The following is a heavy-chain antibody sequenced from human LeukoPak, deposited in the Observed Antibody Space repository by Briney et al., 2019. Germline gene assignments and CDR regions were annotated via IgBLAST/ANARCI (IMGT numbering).Heavy chain of an antibody. CDR2: FSGSGGSP. J-gene: IGHJ3*02. CDR1: GFTFSRYA. CDR3: AKVSVTMIVVVTSDAFDI. D-gene: IGHD3-22*01. Sequence: GGSLRLSCAASGFTFSRYAMSWVRQAPGKGLEWVSAFSGSGGSPYYADPVKGRFNISRDNSKNTLYLQMNSLRAEDTAVYYCAKVSVTMIVVVTSDAFDIWGQGTMVTVSS. V-gene: IGHV3-23*01.